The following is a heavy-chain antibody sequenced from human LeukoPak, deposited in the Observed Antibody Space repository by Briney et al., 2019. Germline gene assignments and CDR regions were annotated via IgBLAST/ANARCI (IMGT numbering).Heavy chain of an antibody. D-gene: IGHD6-13*01. CDR1: GGSISSSRYY. CDR2: ISGSGGTT. Sequence: ETLSLTCTVSGGSISSSRYYWGWIRQPPGKGLEWVSAISGSGGTTYYADSVKGRFTISRDNSKNTLFLQMNSLRAEDTAVYYCAKSACCPISAATVWGQGALVTVSS. CDR3: AKSACCPISAATV. J-gene: IGHJ4*02. V-gene: IGHV3-23*01.